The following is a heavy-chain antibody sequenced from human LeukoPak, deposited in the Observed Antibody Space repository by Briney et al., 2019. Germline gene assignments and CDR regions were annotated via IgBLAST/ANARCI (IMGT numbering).Heavy chain of an antibody. CDR1: GLPFNTYG. CDR3: ATSSGGSDHDYFDY. CDR2: IWYDGSKK. Sequence: GGSLRLSGAVSGLPFNTYGMHWVRQAPGKGLEWVAVIWYDGSKKYYADSVKGRFTISRDNSKNILYLQMSSLSAEDTAVYYCATSSGGSDHDYFDYWGQGTLVTVSS. D-gene: IGHD1-26*01. J-gene: IGHJ4*02. V-gene: IGHV3-33*01.